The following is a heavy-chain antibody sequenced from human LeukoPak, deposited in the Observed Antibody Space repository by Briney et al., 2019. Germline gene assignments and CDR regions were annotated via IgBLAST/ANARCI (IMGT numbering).Heavy chain of an antibody. CDR3: ARGSPYYYDSSGYYY. J-gene: IGHJ4*02. CDR1: GGSFSGYY. CDR2: INHSGST. D-gene: IGHD3-22*01. Sequence: SGTLSLTCAVYGGSFSGYYWSWIRQPPGKGLEWIGEINHSGSTNYNPSLKSRVTISVDTSKNQFSLKLSSVTAADTAVYYCARGSPYYYDSSGYYYWGQGTLVTVSS. V-gene: IGHV4-34*01.